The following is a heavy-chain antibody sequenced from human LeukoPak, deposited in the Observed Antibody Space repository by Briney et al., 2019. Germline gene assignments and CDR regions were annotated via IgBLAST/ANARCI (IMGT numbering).Heavy chain of an antibody. CDR3: AGEGSSWPLDY. Sequence: SETLSLTCAVYGGSLSGYYWSWIRQPPGKGLEWIGGINHRGSTNYNPSLKSRVTISVDTSKNQFSLKLSSVTAADTAVYYCAGEGSSWPLDYWGQGTLVTVSS. J-gene: IGHJ4*02. D-gene: IGHD6-13*01. CDR2: INHRGST. CDR1: GGSLSGYY. V-gene: IGHV4-34*01.